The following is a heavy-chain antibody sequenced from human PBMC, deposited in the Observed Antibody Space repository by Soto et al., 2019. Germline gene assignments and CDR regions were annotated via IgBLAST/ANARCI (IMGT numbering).Heavy chain of an antibody. J-gene: IGHJ6*02. CDR2: ISGYNGHT. D-gene: IGHD3-16*01. CDR3: AREGEMRDYYYGLDV. Sequence: QVQLVQSGAEVRKPGASVKVSCKASGYTFTTYGISWVRQAPGQGLEWMGWISGYNGHTKYAQKFQGRVTMTTDTSTSTVYMDLRSLRSDDTAVYYCAREGEMRDYYYGLDVWGQGTTVTVSS. V-gene: IGHV1-18*01. CDR1: GYTFTTYG.